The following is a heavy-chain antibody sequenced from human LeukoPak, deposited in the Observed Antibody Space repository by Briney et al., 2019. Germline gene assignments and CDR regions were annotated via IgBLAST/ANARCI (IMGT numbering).Heavy chain of an antibody. D-gene: IGHD2-15*01. CDR3: ARAFLAPAAPPGDAFDI. Sequence: SETLSLTCTVSGGSISSYYWSWIRQPAGKGLEWIGRSYTSGSTNYNPSLKSRVTMSVDTSKNQFSLKLSSVTAADTAVYYCARAFLAPAAPPGDAFDIWGQGTMVTVSS. J-gene: IGHJ3*02. CDR2: SYTSGST. CDR1: GGSISSYY. V-gene: IGHV4-4*07.